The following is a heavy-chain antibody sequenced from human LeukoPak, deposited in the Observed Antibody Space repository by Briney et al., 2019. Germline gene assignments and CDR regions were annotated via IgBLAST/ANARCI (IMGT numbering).Heavy chain of an antibody. D-gene: IGHD3-10*01. CDR1: GGSISSGSHY. CDR3: ARLSYGSGSHYNFYFDF. CDR2: IYYSGNI. J-gene: IGHJ4*02. V-gene: IGHV4-39*01. Sequence: SETLSLTCTVSGGSISSGSHYWGWIRQPPGKELEWIGNIYYSGNIYYNPSLKSRVTISVNASKNQFSLNLSSVTAADTAVYYCARLSYGSGSHYNFYFDFWGQGTLVTVSA.